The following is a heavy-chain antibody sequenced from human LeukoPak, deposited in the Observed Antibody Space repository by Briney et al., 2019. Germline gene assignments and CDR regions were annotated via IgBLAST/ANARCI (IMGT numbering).Heavy chain of an antibody. CDR3: ARHAYGSGSYRFDY. Sequence: SETLSLTCTVSGGSISTGFYYWAWIRQLPGKGLDWIGSIYYGGDTYYNPSLKSRVTISVDTSKNQFSLKLNSVTAADTAVYYCARHAYGSGSYRFDYWGQGTLVTVSS. CDR2: IYYGGDT. J-gene: IGHJ4*02. V-gene: IGHV4-39*01. D-gene: IGHD3-10*01. CDR1: GGSISTGFYY.